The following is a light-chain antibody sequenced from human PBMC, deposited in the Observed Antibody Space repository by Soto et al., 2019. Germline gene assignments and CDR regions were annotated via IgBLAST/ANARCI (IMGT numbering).Light chain of an antibody. CDR1: SGHSSYA. V-gene: IGLV4-69*01. CDR2: LSSDGSH. CDR3: QTWDTGARVV. Sequence: QSVLTQSPSASASLGASVKLTCTLSSGHSSYAIAWHQQQPEKGPRYLMKLSSDGSHSKGDGIPDRFSGSSSGAERYLTISSLQSEEGADYYCQTWDTGARVVFGGGTKLTVL. J-gene: IGLJ2*01.